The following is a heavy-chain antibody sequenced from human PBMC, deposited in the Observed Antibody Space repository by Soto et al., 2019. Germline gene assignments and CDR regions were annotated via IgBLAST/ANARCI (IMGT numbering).Heavy chain of an antibody. V-gene: IGHV1-69*01. CDR1: GGTFSSYA. CDR2: IIPIFGTA. J-gene: IGHJ4*02. CDR3: ARDGKVHDSSGYYSLFDY. Sequence: QVQRVQSGAEVKKPGSSVKVSCKASGGTFSSYAISWVRQAPGQGLEWMGGIIPIFGTANYAQKFQGRVTITADESTSTAYMELSSLRSEDTAVYYCARDGKVHDSSGYYSLFDYWGQGTLVTVSS. D-gene: IGHD3-22*01.